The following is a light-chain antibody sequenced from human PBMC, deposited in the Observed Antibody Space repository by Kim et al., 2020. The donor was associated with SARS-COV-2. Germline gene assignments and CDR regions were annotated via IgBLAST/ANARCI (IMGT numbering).Light chain of an antibody. CDR3: QAWDSSTGV. Sequence: SYELTQPPSVSVSPGQTASITCSGDKLGDKXACWYQQKPGQSPVLVIYQDSKRPSGIPERFSGSNSGNTATLTISGTQAMDEADYYCQAWDSSTGVF. J-gene: IGLJ2*01. CDR2: QDS. CDR1: KLGDKX. V-gene: IGLV3-1*01.